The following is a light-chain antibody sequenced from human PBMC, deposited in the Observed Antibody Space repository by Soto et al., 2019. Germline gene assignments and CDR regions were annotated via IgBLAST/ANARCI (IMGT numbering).Light chain of an antibody. CDR3: SSFVAGNNYWV. J-gene: IGLJ3*02. CDR2: ANT. CDR1: SSNIGAAYD. Sequence: QSALTQPPSVSGAPGQRVTISCTGSSSNIGAAYDVHWYQQLPGTAPKLLIYANTNRPSGVPDRFSASKSGNTASLTVSGLQAEDEADYYCSSFVAGNNYWVFGGGTKVTVL. V-gene: IGLV1-40*01.